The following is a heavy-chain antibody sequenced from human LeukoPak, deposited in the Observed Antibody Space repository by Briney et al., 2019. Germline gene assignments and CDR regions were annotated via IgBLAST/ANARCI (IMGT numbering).Heavy chain of an antibody. D-gene: IGHD6-6*01. J-gene: IGHJ4*02. CDR3: ARDPYSSSGSSSLQYFDY. Sequence: GGSLRLSCAASGLTFSSYAMHWVRQAPGKGLEWVAVISYDGSNKYYADSVKGRFTISRDNSKNTLYLQMNSLRAEDTAVYYCARDPYSSSGSSSLQYFDYWGQGTLVTVSS. CDR1: GLTFSSYA. CDR2: ISYDGSNK. V-gene: IGHV3-30-3*01.